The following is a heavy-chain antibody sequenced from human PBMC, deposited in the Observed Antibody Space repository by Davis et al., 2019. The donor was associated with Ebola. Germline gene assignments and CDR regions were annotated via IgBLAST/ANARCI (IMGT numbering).Heavy chain of an antibody. D-gene: IGHD6-19*01. CDR2: IWNHGNDY. V-gene: IGHV3-33*01. Sequence: GGSLRLSCAASGFTFSHYGMHWVRQAPGKGLEWVTGIWNHGNDYLYADSVRGRFTISRDNSKNTLYLQINSLRVEDTAVYYCARDPDTSGYYSWFDPWGQGTLVTVSS. J-gene: IGHJ5*02. CDR1: GFTFSHYG. CDR3: ARDPDTSGYYSWFDP.